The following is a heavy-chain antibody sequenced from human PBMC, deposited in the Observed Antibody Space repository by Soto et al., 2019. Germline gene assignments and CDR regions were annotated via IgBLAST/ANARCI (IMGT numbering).Heavy chain of an antibody. CDR1: SGSISSSNW. J-gene: IGHJ3*02. CDR3: ARLVYSSGFMSAFDI. D-gene: IGHD6-19*01. V-gene: IGHV4-4*02. CDR2: IYHSGST. Sequence: SETLSLTCAVSSGSISSSNWWSWVRQPPGKGLEWIGEIYHSGSTNYKPSLKSRVTISVDKSKNEFSLKLSSVTAADTAVYYCARLVYSSGFMSAFDIWGQGTMVTVSS.